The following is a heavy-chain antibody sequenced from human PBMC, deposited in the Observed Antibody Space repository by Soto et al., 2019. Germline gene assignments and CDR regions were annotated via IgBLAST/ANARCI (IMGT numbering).Heavy chain of an antibody. D-gene: IGHD6-19*01. V-gene: IGHV1-18*01. CDR2: ISAYNGNT. Sequence: ASVKVSCKASGYTFTSYGISWVRQAPGQGLEWMGWISAYNGNTNYAQKLQGRVTMTTDTSTSTAYMELRSLRSDDTAVYYCARGSVAGSYYYYGMDVWGQGTTVTVSS. CDR1: GYTFTSYG. J-gene: IGHJ6*02. CDR3: ARGSVAGSYYYYGMDV.